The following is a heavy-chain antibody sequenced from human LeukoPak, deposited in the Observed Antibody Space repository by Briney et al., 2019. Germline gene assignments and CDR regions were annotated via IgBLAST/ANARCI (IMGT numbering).Heavy chain of an antibody. CDR2: ISYDGSNK. CDR1: GFTFSSYA. Sequence: GGSLRLSCAASGFTFSSYAMHWVRQAPGKGLEWVAVISYDGSNKYYADSVKGRFTISRDNAKNSLYLQMNSLRAEDTAVYYCARVVDTAMANYGMDVWGKGTTVTVSS. D-gene: IGHD5-18*01. CDR3: ARVVDTAMANYGMDV. V-gene: IGHV3-30-3*01. J-gene: IGHJ6*04.